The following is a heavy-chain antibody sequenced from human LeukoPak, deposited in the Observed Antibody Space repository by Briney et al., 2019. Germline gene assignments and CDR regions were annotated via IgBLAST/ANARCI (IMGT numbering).Heavy chain of an antibody. V-gene: IGHV4-59*01. J-gene: IGHJ5*02. CDR3: ASVSLFGELLGWFDP. CDR2: IYYSGNT. CDR1: GGSISSYY. Sequence: PSETLSLTCTASGGSISSYYWRWIRQPPGKGLESIAYIYYSGNTNYNPSLKSPVTISVDTSKTQFPLKLSSVPAADTAVYYCASVSLFGELLGWFDPWGQGTLVTVSS. D-gene: IGHD3-10*02.